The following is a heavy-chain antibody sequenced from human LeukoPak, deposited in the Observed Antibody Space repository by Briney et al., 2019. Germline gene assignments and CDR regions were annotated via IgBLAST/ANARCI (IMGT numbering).Heavy chain of an antibody. CDR1: GFTFSSYA. CDR3: AREQGCSGGSCYLQWYYYYGMGV. V-gene: IGHV3-30*04. CDR2: ISYDGSNK. D-gene: IGHD2-15*01. J-gene: IGHJ6*02. Sequence: GGSLRLSCAASGFTFSSYAMRWVRQAPGKGLEWVAVISYDGSNKYDADSVKGRFTISRDNSKNTLYLQMNSLRAEDTAVYYCAREQGCSGGSCYLQWYYYYGMGVWGQGTTVTVSS.